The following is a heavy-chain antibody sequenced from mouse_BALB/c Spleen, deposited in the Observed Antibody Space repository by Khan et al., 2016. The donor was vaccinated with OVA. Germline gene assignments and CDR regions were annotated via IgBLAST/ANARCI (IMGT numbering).Heavy chain of an antibody. V-gene: IGHV1-42*01. D-gene: IGHD2-3*01. CDR3: TRHGYFAGFTY. CDR2: IGRFSGGT. CDR1: GFSFTSYY. J-gene: IGHJ3*01. Sequence: EVQLVESGPDLMKPGASLKISCKASGFSFTSYYIHWVLQSHGKSLEWIGYIGRFSGGTTYNQKFKGMATLTVDKSSSTAYIQHSNLTYEDAAVYYCTRHGYFAGFTYWGQGTLVTVSA.